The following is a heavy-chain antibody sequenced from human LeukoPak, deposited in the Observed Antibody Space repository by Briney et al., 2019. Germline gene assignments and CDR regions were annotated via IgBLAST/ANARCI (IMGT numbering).Heavy chain of an antibody. J-gene: IGHJ6*04. V-gene: IGHV5-51*01. CDR3: ARMYSGSYFRMDV. D-gene: IGHD1-26*01. CDR2: IYPGDSDT. Sequence: GESLKISCKGSGYSFTSYWIGWVRQMPGKGLEWMGIIYPGDSDTIYSPSFQGQVTISADKSISTAYLQWSSLKASDTAMYYCARMYSGSYFRMDVWGKGTTVTVSS. CDR1: GYSFTSYW.